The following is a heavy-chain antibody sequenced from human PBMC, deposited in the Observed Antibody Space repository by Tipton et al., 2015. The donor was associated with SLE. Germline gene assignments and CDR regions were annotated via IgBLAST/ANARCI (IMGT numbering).Heavy chain of an antibody. D-gene: IGHD3-16*01. J-gene: IGHJ6*03. CDR1: GGSISSRSYY. CDR3: ARGRDDTLSGGMDV. Sequence: TLSLTCTVSGGSISSRSYYWGWIRQPPGKGLEWIGGIYDSESTYYNPSLKGRVTISEDTSKNQFSLRLTSVTAADTAVYYCARGRDDTLSGGMDVWGKGTTVTVSS. CDR2: IYDSEST. V-gene: IGHV4-39*07.